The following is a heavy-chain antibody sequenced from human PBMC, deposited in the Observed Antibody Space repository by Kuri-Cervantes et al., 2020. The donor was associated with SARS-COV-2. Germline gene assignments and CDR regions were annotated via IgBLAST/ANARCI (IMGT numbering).Heavy chain of an antibody. Sequence: ESLKISCTVSGGSVSSGSYYWSWIRQPPGKGLEWIGYIYYSGSTNYNPSLKSRVTISVDTSKNRFSLKLSSVTAADTAVYYCAGAKYYYDSSGYYYVEGWFAPWGQGNLVNVSS. D-gene: IGHD3-22*01. V-gene: IGHV4-61*01. CDR3: AGAKYYYDSSGYYYVEGWFAP. CDR1: GGSVSSGSYY. J-gene: IGHJ5*02. CDR2: IYYSGST.